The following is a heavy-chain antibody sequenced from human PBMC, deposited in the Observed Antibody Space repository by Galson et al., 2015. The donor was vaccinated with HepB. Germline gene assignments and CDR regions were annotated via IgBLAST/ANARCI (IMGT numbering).Heavy chain of an antibody. CDR2: IWYDGSNQ. J-gene: IGHJ4*02. V-gene: IGHV3-33*01. CDR3: ARDWFTYCGGDCYPNY. Sequence: SLRLSCAASGITFSTYGMHWVRQAPGKGLEWVAVIWYDGSNQYYADSVKGRFTISRDNSKNTLYLQMNSLRAEDTAVYYCARDWFTYCGGDCYPNYWGQGTLVTVSS. D-gene: IGHD2-21*02. CDR1: GITFSTYG.